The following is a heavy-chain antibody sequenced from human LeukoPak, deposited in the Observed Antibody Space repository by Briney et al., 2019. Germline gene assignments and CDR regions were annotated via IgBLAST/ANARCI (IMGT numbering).Heavy chain of an antibody. Sequence: GGSLRLSCAASGFTFSSYSMNWVRQAPGKGLEWVSSISSSSSYIYYADSVKGRFTISRDNAKNSLYLQVNSLRAEDTAVYYCARVVASSSWYYYYYYYYMDVWGKGTTVTVSS. D-gene: IGHD6-13*01. CDR3: ARVVASSSWYYYYYYYYMDV. CDR2: ISSSSSYI. V-gene: IGHV3-21*01. CDR1: GFTFSSYS. J-gene: IGHJ6*03.